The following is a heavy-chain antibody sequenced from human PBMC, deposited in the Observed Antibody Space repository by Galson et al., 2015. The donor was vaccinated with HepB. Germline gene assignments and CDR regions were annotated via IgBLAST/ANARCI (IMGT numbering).Heavy chain of an antibody. Sequence: SLRLSCAAPGFTFSDYYMSWIRQAPGKGLEWVSYISSSGSTIYYADSVKGRFTISRDNAKNSLYLQMNSLRAEDTAVYFCAAPYYYDSSGHRNAFDFWGQGTMVTVSS. CDR2: ISSSGSTI. CDR1: GFTFSDYY. D-gene: IGHD3-22*01. CDR3: AAPYYYDSSGHRNAFDF. J-gene: IGHJ3*01. V-gene: IGHV3-11*01.